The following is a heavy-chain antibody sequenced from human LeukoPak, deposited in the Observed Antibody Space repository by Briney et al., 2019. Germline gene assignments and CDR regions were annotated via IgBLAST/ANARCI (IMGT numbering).Heavy chain of an antibody. D-gene: IGHD1-26*01. J-gene: IGHJ4*02. CDR3: ARGRGISPKEGYFDY. CDR2: IYYSGST. V-gene: IGHV4-39*07. Sequence: SETLSLTCTVSGGSISSSSYYWGWIRQPPGKGLEWIGSIYYSGSTYYNPSLKSRVTISVDTSKNQFSLKLSSVTAADTAVYYCARGRGISPKEGYFDYWGQGTLVTVSS. CDR1: GGSISSSSYY.